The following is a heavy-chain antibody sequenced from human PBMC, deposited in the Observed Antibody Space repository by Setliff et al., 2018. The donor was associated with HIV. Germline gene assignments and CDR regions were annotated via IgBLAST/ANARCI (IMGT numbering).Heavy chain of an antibody. CDR3: AREGLWFGDRGYYMDV. CDR2: IGTYNGDT. CDR1: GYTFTSSG. D-gene: IGHD3-10*01. V-gene: IGHV1-18*01. J-gene: IGHJ6*03. Sequence: VASVKVSCKASGYTFTSSGITWVRQAPGQGLEWMGWIGTYNGDTNYAQKFQGRVTMTTDTSTSTAYMVLRSLISDDTAVYYCAREGLWFGDRGYYMDVWGTGTAVTVSS.